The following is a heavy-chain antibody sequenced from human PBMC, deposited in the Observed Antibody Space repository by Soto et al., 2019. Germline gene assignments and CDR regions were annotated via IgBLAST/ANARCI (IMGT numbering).Heavy chain of an antibody. Sequence: QVQLQESGPGLVKPSETLSLTCTVSGGSISDYYWSWIRQSAGKGLEWIGRVFASGSTNYNPSLKSRVTMSVDTSKNQFSMKVSSVTAADTAVYYCARDGGRMIIKSMAVWGQGTTVTVSS. V-gene: IGHV4-4*07. CDR2: VFASGST. D-gene: IGHD3-16*01. CDR3: ARDGGRMIIKSMAV. CDR1: GGSISDYY. J-gene: IGHJ6*02.